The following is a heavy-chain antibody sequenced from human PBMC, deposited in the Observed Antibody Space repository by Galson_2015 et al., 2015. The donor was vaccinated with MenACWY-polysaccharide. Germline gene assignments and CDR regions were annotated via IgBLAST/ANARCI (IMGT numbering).Heavy chain of an antibody. CDR1: GFTFSSYS. CDR2: ISSGGTI. Sequence: SLRLSCAASGFTFSSYSMNWVRQAPGKGLEWVSYISSGGTIYYADSVKGRFTISRGNAKNSLYLQMNSLRDDDTAVYYCARVLKGLVGATPDYWGQGTLVTVSS. J-gene: IGHJ4*02. D-gene: IGHD1-26*01. CDR3: ARVLKGLVGATPDY. V-gene: IGHV3-48*02.